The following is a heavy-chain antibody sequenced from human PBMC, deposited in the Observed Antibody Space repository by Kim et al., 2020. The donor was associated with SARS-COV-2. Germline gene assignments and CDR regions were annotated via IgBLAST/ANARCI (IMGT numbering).Heavy chain of an antibody. CDR1: GGSISSRDYY. Sequence: SETLSLTCTVSGGSISSRDYYWAWVRQPPGKGLEWIGSIYYSGITYFNPSLKIRLTISVDTSKNQFSLRLTSVNAADTAVYYCARQTYDFWTGYGDSWGQGTLVTVSS. CDR3: ARQTYDFWTGYGDS. CDR2: IYYSGIT. V-gene: IGHV4-39*01. J-gene: IGHJ4*02. D-gene: IGHD3-3*01.